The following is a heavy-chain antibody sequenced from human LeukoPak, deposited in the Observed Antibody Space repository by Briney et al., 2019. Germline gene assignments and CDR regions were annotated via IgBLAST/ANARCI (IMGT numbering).Heavy chain of an antibody. V-gene: IGHV3-23*01. J-gene: IGHJ4*02. D-gene: IGHD5-24*01. CDR1: GFTFNNYA. CDR3: AKGPKLGDGFHCAS. CDR2: ISGSGGDT. Sequence: PGGSLRLSCAASGFTFNNYALSWVRQAPGKGLEWVSAISGSGGDTYYAGSVKGRFTISRDFSKNTLYLQMNSLRVEDTALYYCAKGPKLGDGFHCASWGQGTLVTVSS.